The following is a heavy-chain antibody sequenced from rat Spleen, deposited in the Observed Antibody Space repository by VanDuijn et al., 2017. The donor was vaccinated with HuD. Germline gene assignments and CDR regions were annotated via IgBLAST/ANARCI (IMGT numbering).Heavy chain of an antibody. CDR2: INTYFVII. J-gene: IGHJ2*01. Sequence: EVQLVETGGGLVQPGRSLKLSCVGSGFISSSYWMYWVRQAPGKGLEWISSINTYFVIILYLVSMKGRFSISKDNAANTVYLQMNSLRSADTATYYCAKEEFGVTFGNWGQGVMVTVSS. D-gene: IGHD4-3*01. V-gene: IGHV5-58*01. CDR1: GFISSSYW. CDR3: AKEEFGVTFGN.